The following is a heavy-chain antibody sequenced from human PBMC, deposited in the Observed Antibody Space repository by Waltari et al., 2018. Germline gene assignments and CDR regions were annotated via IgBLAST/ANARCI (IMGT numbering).Heavy chain of an antibody. J-gene: IGHJ4*02. CDR3: ARDDSSGWYHY. V-gene: IGHV4-39*02. Sequence: QLQLQESGPGLVKPSETLSLTCTVSGGSISSSSYYWGWIRQPPGKGLEWIGSIYYSGSTYYNPSRKSRVTISVDTSKNQFSLKRSSVTAADTAVYYCARDDSSGWYHYWGQGTLVTVSS. CDR2: IYYSGST. CDR1: GGSISSSSYY. D-gene: IGHD6-19*01.